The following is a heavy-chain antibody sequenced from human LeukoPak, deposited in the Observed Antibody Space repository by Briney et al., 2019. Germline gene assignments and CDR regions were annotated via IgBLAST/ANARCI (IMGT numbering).Heavy chain of an antibody. D-gene: IGHD6-19*01. CDR1: GFTXTSSA. CDR2: IVVGSGNT. CDR3: AADQGSGWYV. J-gene: IGHJ4*02. V-gene: IGHV1-58*02. Sequence: SVKVSCKASGFTXTSSAMQGVRQARGQRLEWIGWIVVGSGNTNYAQKFQERVTITRDMSTSTAYMELSSLRSEDTAVYYCAADQGSGWYVWGQGTLVTVSS.